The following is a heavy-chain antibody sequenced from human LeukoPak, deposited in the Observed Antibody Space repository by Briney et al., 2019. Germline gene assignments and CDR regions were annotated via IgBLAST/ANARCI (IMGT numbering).Heavy chain of an antibody. V-gene: IGHV5-10-1*01. CDR2: INPSDSYT. CDR1: GYSFTNYW. J-gene: IGHJ4*02. CDR3: ARHVERGSFDY. Sequence: GESLKISCKGSGYSFTNYWISWVRQMPGKGLEWMGRINPSDSYTNYSPSFQGHVTISADKSISTADLQWSSLKASDTAMHYCARHVERGSFDYWGQGTLVTVSS. D-gene: IGHD1-1*01.